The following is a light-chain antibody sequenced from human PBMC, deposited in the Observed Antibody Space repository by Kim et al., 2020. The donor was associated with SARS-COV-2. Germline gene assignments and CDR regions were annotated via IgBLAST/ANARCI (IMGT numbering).Light chain of an antibody. V-gene: IGKV3-20*01. Sequence: EIVLTQSPGTLSLSPGERATLSCRASQSVSSNYLAWYQQKPGQAPRLLIYGASSRATGIPDRFSGSGSGTDFTLTITRLEPEDFAVNYCQQYSSSAATFGQGTKVDIK. CDR2: GAS. J-gene: IGKJ1*01. CDR3: QQYSSSAAT. CDR1: QSVSSNY.